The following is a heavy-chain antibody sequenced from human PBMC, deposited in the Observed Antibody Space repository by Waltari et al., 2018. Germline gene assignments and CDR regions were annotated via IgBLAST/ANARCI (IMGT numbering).Heavy chain of an antibody. J-gene: IGHJ4*02. V-gene: IGHV3-30*02. CDR3: AKGRYCSGGSCYSSSDY. CDR1: GFTFSSYG. CDR2: IRYDGSNK. Sequence: QVQLVESGGGVVQPGGSLSLSCAASGFTFSSYGMHWVRQAPGKGLEWVAFIRYDGSNKYYADSVKGRFTISRDNSKNTLYLQMNSLRAEDTAVYYCAKGRYCSGGSCYSSSDYWGQGTLVTVSS. D-gene: IGHD2-15*01.